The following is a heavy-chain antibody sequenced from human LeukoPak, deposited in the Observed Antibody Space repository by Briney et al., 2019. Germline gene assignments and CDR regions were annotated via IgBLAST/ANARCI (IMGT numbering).Heavy chain of an antibody. CDR1: GFTFSAYG. CDR2: IDGSSRAI. J-gene: IGHJ4*02. Sequence: GGSLRLSCVASGFTFSAYGMNWVRQAPGKGLEWVSYIDGSSRAIYYTDSVKGRFTVSRDNAKNSLFLQMNSLGDEDTAVYFCARKMALWGQGTLVTVSS. D-gene: IGHD5-24*01. V-gene: IGHV3-48*02. CDR3: ARKMAL.